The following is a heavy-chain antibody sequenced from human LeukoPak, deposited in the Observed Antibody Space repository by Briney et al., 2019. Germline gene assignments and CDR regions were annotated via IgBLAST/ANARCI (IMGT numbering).Heavy chain of an antibody. J-gene: IGHJ4*02. D-gene: IGHD2-2*01. Sequence: ASVKVSCKASGYTFTGYYMHWVRQAPGQGLEWMGWINPNSGGTNYAQKFQGRVTMTRDTSISTAYMELSRLRSDDTAVYYCARDARHCTSSSCYSFYLDSWGQGTQVTVSS. CDR2: INPNSGGT. CDR1: GYTFTGYY. CDR3: ARDARHCTSSSCYSFYLDS. V-gene: IGHV1-2*02.